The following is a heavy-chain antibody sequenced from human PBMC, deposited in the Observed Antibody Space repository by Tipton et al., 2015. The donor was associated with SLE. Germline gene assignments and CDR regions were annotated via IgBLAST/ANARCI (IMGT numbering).Heavy chain of an antibody. J-gene: IGHJ4*02. CDR3: SRGWATPDY. Sequence: SGFTFNNYNMNWVRQAPGKGLDWVSSISSSGSSVYYADSVKGRFTISRDNAKNSLYLQMDSLRAEDTAVYYCSRGWATPDYWGQGTLVTVSS. CDR2: ISSSGSSV. V-gene: IGHV3-21*03. CDR1: GFTFNNYN. D-gene: IGHD2-15*01.